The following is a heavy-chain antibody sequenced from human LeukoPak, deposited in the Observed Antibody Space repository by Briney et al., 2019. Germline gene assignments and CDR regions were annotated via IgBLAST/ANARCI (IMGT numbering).Heavy chain of an antibody. V-gene: IGHV4-4*07. CDR2: IYTSGNT. J-gene: IGHJ5*02. CDR3: ARDGAGTSGWFDP. D-gene: IGHD6-13*01. CDR1: GGSISGYY. Sequence: PWEPLSLTCTVSGGSISGYYWSWIRQPAGKGLEWIGRIYTSGNTNYNPSLRSRVTMSLDTSKSQFSLKLSSVTAADTAVYYCARDGAGTSGWFDPWGPGNLVTV.